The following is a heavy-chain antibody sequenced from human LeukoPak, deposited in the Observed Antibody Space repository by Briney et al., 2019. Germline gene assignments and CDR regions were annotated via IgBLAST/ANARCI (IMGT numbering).Heavy chain of an antibody. CDR1: GYTFTSYG. Sequence: ASVKVSCKASGYTFTSYGISWVRQAPGQGLEWMGWISAYNGNTNYAQKLQGRVTMTTDTSTSTAYMELRSLRSDDTAVYYCARESLWFGELLYYFDYWGQGTLVTVSS. CDR2: ISAYNGNT. V-gene: IGHV1-18*01. CDR3: ARESLWFGELLYYFDY. D-gene: IGHD3-10*01. J-gene: IGHJ4*02.